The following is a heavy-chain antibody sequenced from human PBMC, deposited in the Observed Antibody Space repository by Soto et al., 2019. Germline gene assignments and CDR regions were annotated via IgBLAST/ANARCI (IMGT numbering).Heavy chain of an antibody. J-gene: IGHJ6*02. D-gene: IGHD1-26*01. CDR3: ARGWELLDYYYGMDV. CDR2: IYYSGST. V-gene: IGHV4-39*01. Sequence: SETLSLTCTVSGGSISSSSYYWGWIRQPPGKGLEWIGSIYYSGSTYYTPSLNSRVTISVDTSKNQFSLKLSSVTAADTAVYYCARGWELLDYYYGMDVWGQGTTVTVSS. CDR1: GGSISSSSYY.